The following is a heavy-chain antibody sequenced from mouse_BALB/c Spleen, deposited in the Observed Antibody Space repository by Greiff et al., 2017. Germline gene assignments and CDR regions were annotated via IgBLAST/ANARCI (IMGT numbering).Heavy chain of an antibody. CDR1: GFNIKDTY. V-gene: IGHV14-3*02. CDR3: ARSPLYDYLSWFAY. D-gene: IGHD2-4*01. J-gene: IGHJ3*01. CDR2: IDPANGNT. Sequence: EVQLVESGAELVKPGASVKLSCTASGFNIKDTYMHWVKQRPEQGLEWIGRIDPANGNTKYDPKFQGKATITADTSSNTAYLQLSSLTSEDTAVYYCARSPLYDYLSWFAYWGQGTLVTVSA.